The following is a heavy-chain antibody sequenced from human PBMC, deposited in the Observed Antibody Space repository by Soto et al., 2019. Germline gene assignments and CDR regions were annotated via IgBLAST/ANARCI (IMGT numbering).Heavy chain of an antibody. D-gene: IGHD2-2*01. J-gene: IGHJ5*02. CDR1: GSTFSSFA. Sequence: QVQLVQSGAEVKKPGSSVNVSCKASGSTFSSFAFSWVRQAPGQGLEWMADIIPIFGRANYAQNFQGRVTITADESTFTAYMELSTLTSDDTAVYYCARGDTHQLLRGWFDPWGQGTLVIVSS. V-gene: IGHV1-69*01. CDR2: IIPIFGRA. CDR3: ARGDTHQLLRGWFDP.